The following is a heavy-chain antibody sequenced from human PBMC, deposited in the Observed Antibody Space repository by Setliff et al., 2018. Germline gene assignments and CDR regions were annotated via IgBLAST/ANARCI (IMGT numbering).Heavy chain of an antibody. Sequence: PGGSLRLSCSASGFAFRSYSMNWVRQTPGKGLEWVSYISGSSSTIYYADSVKGRFTISRDNAKNLLFLQMNSLRAEDTAVYYCAKDPRPAAMDGVATLDYWGQGTLVTVSS. CDR1: GFAFRSYS. CDR2: ISGSSSTI. CDR3: AKDPRPAAMDGVATLDY. V-gene: IGHV3-48*04. D-gene: IGHD2-2*01. J-gene: IGHJ4*02.